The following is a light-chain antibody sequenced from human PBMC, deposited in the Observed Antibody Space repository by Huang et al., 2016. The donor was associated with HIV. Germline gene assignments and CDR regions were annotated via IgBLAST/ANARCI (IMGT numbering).Light chain of an antibody. V-gene: IGKV2-30*02. J-gene: IGKJ3*01. CDR1: QSLLHRDGDTY. CDR3: MQVTHRFT. Sequence: DVVMTQSPLSLSVTLGQPASISCKSSQSLLHRDGDTYLNWFHQSPGQSPRRLIYKVSKRDSGVPDRFSGIGSGTDFTLEISMVEPDDVGVYYCMQVTHRFTFGPGTTVDIK. CDR2: KVS.